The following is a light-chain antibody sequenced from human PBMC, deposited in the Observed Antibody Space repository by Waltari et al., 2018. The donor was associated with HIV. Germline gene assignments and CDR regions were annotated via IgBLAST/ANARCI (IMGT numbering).Light chain of an antibody. Sequence: DIYLTQSPSSLAASVGDTVTITCQASQDISNSLNWYQLRPGKAPRLLIYDASNLEAWVPSRISGSGTGKVFTVTIDSLQPGDVGTYFCQQYDTLPWTFGQGTKVEVK. V-gene: IGKV1-33*01. CDR3: QQYDTLPWT. CDR2: DAS. CDR1: QDISNS. J-gene: IGKJ1*01.